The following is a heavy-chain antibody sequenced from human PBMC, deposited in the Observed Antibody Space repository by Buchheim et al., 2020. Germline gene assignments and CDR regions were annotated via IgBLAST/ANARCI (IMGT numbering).Heavy chain of an antibody. CDR3: AKDPYSGSYSDEVVSF. J-gene: IGHJ4*02. CDR2: ISYDGSNK. V-gene: IGHV3-30*18. Sequence: QVQLVESGGGVVQPGRSLRLSCAASGFTFSSYGMHWVRQAPGKGLEWVAVISYDGSNKYYADSVKGRFTISRDNSKNTLYLQMNSLRAEDTAVYYCAKDPYSGSYSDEVVSFWGQGTL. D-gene: IGHD1-26*01. CDR1: GFTFSSYG.